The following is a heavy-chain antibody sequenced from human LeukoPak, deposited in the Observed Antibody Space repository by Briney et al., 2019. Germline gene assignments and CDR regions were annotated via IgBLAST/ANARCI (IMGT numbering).Heavy chain of an antibody. CDR3: ASEGVDTAMVDY. D-gene: IGHD5-18*01. CDR2: ISSSSSYI. CDR1: GFTFSSYS. J-gene: IGHJ4*02. V-gene: IGHV3-21*01. Sequence: GGSLRLSCAASGFTFSSYSMNWVRQAPGKGLEWVSSISSSSSYIYYADSVKGRFTISRDNAKNSLYLQTNSLRAEDTAVYYCASEGVDTAMVDYWGQGTLVTVSS.